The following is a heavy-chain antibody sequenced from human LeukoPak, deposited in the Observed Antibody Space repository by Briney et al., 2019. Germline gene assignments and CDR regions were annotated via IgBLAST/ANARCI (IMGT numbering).Heavy chain of an antibody. Sequence: VASVKVSCKASGYTFTSYAMNWVRQAPGQGLEWMGWINTNTGNPTFAQGFTGRFVFSLDTSVSTAYLQISSLKAEDTAVYYCARVLEENSSSQTNNDYWGQGTLVTVSS. D-gene: IGHD6-13*01. CDR3: ARVLEENSSSQTNNDY. V-gene: IGHV7-4-1*02. CDR2: INTNTGNP. CDR1: GYTFTSYA. J-gene: IGHJ4*02.